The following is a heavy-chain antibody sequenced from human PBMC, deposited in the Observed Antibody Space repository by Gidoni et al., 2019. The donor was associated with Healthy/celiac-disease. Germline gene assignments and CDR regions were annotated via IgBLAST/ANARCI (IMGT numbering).Heavy chain of an antibody. CDR3: ARGPLLWFGTKYGMDV. CDR2: ISVYNGNT. J-gene: IGHJ6*02. V-gene: IGHV1-18*04. CDR1: GYTFTSYG. D-gene: IGHD3-10*01. Sequence: QVQLVQSGAEVTKPGASVKVSCKASGYTFTSYGISWVRQAPGKGLEWMGWISVYNGNTNYTQKLKGRVTMTADTSTSTAYMELRSLRSDDTAVYYCARGPLLWFGTKYGMDVWGQGTTVTVSS.